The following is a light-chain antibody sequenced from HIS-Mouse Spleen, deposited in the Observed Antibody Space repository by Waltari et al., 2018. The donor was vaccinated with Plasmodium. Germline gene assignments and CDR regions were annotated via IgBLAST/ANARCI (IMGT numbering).Light chain of an antibody. CDR2: YYSDSDK. V-gene: IGLV5-37*01. CDR1: SDINVGSYN. J-gene: IGLJ3*02. CDR3: MIWPSNASGV. Sequence: QPVLTQPPSSSASPGESARLTCTLPSDINVGSYNIYWYQQKPGSPPRYLLYYYSDSDKAQGLGAPSPFSGSRDASANTGILLFSGRQSEDEADYYCMIWPSNASGVFGGGTKLTVL.